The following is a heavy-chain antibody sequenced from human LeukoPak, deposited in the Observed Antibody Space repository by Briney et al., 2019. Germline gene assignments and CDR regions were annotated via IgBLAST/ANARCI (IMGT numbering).Heavy chain of an antibody. V-gene: IGHV3-23*01. CDR2: ISGSGGST. CDR1: GFTFSSYA. D-gene: IGHD3-22*01. Sequence: GGSLRLSCAASGFTFSSYATSWVRQAPGKGLEWVSAISGSGGSTYYADSVKGRFTISRDNSKNTLYLQMNSLRAEDTAVYYCAKDRSSGLFLDYWGQGTLVTVSS. CDR3: AKDRSSGLFLDY. J-gene: IGHJ4*02.